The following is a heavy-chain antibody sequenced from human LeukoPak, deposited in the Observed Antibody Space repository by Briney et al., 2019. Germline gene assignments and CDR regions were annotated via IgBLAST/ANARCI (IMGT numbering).Heavy chain of an antibody. Sequence: SETLSLTCTVSGGSISSGSYYWSWIRQPAGKGLEWIGRIYTSGSTNYNPSLKSRVTISVDTSKNQFSLKLSSVTAADTAVYYCAGIVVVPAYFDYWGQGTLVTVSS. V-gene: IGHV4-61*02. CDR3: AGIVVVPAYFDY. D-gene: IGHD2-2*01. CDR1: GGSISSGSYY. J-gene: IGHJ4*02. CDR2: IYTSGST.